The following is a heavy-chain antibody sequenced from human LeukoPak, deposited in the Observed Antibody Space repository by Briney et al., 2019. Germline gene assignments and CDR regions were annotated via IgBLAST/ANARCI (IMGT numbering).Heavy chain of an antibody. J-gene: IGHJ4*02. Sequence: GRSLRLSCVASGFTFDDYAMHWVQQAPGKGLEWVAGITWNGNDIGYGDSVKGRFTISRDNAKNSLYLQMNSLRAEDTAVYYCARGDGGETTNGGYYFNYWGQGTLVTVSS. V-gene: IGHV3-9*01. CDR1: GFTFDDYA. CDR2: ITWNGNDI. CDR3: ARGDGGETTNGGYYFNY. D-gene: IGHD2-8*01.